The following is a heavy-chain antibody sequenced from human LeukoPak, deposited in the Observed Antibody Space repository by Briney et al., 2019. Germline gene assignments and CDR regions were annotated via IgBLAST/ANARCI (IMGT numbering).Heavy chain of an antibody. J-gene: IGHJ4*02. CDR2: IIPIFGTA. CDR1: GYTFTSYA. Sequence: ASVKVSCKASGYTFTSYAISWVRQAPGQGLEWMGGIIPIFGTANYAQKFQGRVTITTDESTSTAYMELSSLRSEDTAVYYCARDLGRVAGKAKIAYFDYWGQGTLVTVSS. D-gene: IGHD6-19*01. CDR3: ARDLGRVAGKAKIAYFDY. V-gene: IGHV1-69*05.